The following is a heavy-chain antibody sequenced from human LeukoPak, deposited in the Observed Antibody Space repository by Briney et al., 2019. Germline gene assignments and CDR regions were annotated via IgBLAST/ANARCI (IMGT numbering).Heavy chain of an antibody. CDR1: GFTFSSYA. Sequence: GGSLRLSCAASGFTFSSYAMSWVRQAPGKRLEWVSAISGSGGSTYYADSVKGRFTISRDNSKNTLYLQMNSLRAEDTAVYYCAKNPRITIFGVATFDYWGQGTLVTVSS. CDR3: AKNPRITIFGVATFDY. J-gene: IGHJ4*02. V-gene: IGHV3-23*01. CDR2: ISGSGGST. D-gene: IGHD3-3*01.